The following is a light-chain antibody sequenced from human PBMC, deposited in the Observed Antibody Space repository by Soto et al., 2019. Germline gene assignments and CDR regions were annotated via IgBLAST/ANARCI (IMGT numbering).Light chain of an antibody. Sequence: DIQMTQSPSSVSASVGDRVTISCRASQGITSWLAWYQQKPGRALKLLIYAASTLQSGVPSRFSGSGSGTEFTLTISSLQPEDFATYYCQQATSFPRTFGQGTKVDIK. CDR2: AAS. CDR1: QGITSW. CDR3: QQATSFPRT. J-gene: IGKJ1*01. V-gene: IGKV1-12*01.